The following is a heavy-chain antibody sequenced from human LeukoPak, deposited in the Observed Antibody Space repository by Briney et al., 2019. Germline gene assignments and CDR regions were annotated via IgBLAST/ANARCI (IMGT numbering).Heavy chain of an antibody. CDR2: ISGNGAKT. J-gene: IGHJ6*03. CDR3: VANMYNYMDV. D-gene: IGHD2-2*01. Sequence: GGSLRLSSAVSGLTFSTYAMSWVRQAPGRGLEWVSSISGNGAKTYYADSVKGRFTISRDNSKKTAFLQMNSLRAEDTAIYYAVANMYNYMDVWGKGTTVTVSS. CDR1: GLTFSTYA. V-gene: IGHV3-23*01.